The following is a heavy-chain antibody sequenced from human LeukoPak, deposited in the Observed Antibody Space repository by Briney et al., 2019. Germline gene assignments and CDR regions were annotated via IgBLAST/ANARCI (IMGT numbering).Heavy chain of an antibody. CDR1: GFRLSDYA. V-gene: IGHV3-23*01. D-gene: IGHD6-25*01. CDR3: ARDPGGRLRAVLPGYFDY. Sequence: GGSLRLSCTDSGFRLSDYAMNWVRQAPGKGLEWVSTVSVSSRSGYRDYADSVKGRFTISRDNSENILYLQMNSLRAEDTAVYYCARDPGGRLRAVLPGYFDYWGQGTLVTVSS. J-gene: IGHJ4*02. CDR2: VSVSSRSGYR.